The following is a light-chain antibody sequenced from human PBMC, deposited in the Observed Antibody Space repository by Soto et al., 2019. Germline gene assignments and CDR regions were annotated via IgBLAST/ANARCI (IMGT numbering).Light chain of an antibody. Sequence: QSALPQPPSASGSPGQSVTISCTGTSRDVGGYNFVSWYQQYPGKAPKLMIYEVNKRASGVPDRFSGSKSGNTASLTVSGLQAEDEADYYCSSFAGGNNHVFGTGTKLTVL. J-gene: IGLJ1*01. CDR2: EVN. CDR3: SSFAGGNNHV. CDR1: SRDVGGYNF. V-gene: IGLV2-8*01.